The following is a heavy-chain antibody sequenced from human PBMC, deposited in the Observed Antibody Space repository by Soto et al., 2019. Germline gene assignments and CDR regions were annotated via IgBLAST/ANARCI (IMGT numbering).Heavy chain of an antibody. Sequence: GGSLRLSCAASGSTFSSYGMHWVRQAPGKGLEWVAVISYDGSNKYYADSVKGRFTISRDNSKNTLYLQMNSLRAEDTAVYYCAKVGFLEWLSIDYWGQGTLVTVSS. V-gene: IGHV3-30*18. CDR1: GSTFSSYG. D-gene: IGHD3-3*01. CDR3: AKVGFLEWLSIDY. CDR2: ISYDGSNK. J-gene: IGHJ4*02.